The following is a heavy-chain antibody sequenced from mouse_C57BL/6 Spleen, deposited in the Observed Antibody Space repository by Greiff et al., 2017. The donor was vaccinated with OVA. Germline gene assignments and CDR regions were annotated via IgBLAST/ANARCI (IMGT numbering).Heavy chain of an antibody. CDR3: ARNRDYYGSSYGFAY. CDR2: IWSGGST. D-gene: IGHD1-1*01. Sequence: QVQLKDSGPGLVQPSQSLSITCTVSGFSLTSYGVHWVRQSPGKGLEWLGVIWSGGSTAYNAAFISRLSISKDNSKSQVFFKMNRLQADDTAIYYCARNRDYYGSSYGFAYWGQGTLVTVSA. CDR1: GFSLTSYG. V-gene: IGHV2-2*01. J-gene: IGHJ3*01.